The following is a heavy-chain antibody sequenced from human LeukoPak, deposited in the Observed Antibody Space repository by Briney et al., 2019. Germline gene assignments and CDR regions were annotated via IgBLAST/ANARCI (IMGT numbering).Heavy chain of an antibody. V-gene: IGHV3-7*01. J-gene: IGHJ4*02. CDR2: IKQDESEK. CDR1: GFTFSNYW. Sequence: GGSLRLSCVASGFTFSNYWMSWVRQAPGKGLEWVANIKQDESEKYYVDSVKGRFTISRDNAKNSLYLQMNSLRAEDTAVYYCAKDNHYSDSSSYYYYFDFWGQGALVTVFS. CDR3: AKDNHYSDSSSYYYYFDF. D-gene: IGHD3-22*01.